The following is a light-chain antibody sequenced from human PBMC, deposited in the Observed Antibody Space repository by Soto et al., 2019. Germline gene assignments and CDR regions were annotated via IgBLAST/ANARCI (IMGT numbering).Light chain of an antibody. CDR1: QSISSY. V-gene: IGKV1-5*03. Sequence: DIQMTQSPSSLSASVGDRVTMSFLASQSISSYLNWYQQKPGKAPKLLIYKASTLKSGVPSRFSGSGSGTEFTLTISSLQPDDFATYYCQHYNSYSEAFGQGTKVDI. CDR3: QHYNSYSEA. CDR2: KAS. J-gene: IGKJ1*01.